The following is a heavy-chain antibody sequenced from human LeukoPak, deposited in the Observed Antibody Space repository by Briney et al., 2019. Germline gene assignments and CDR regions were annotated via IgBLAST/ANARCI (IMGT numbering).Heavy chain of an antibody. CDR3: AKDGGSGYYYFDY. V-gene: IGHV4-39*02. CDR2: IYDSGST. D-gene: IGHD3-22*01. CDR1: GGSIRSSYYY. J-gene: IGHJ4*02. Sequence: SETLSLTCTVSGGSIRSSYYYWGWIRQPPGKGLEWIGSIYDSGSTYYNPSLKSRVTISVDTSKNQFSLKLNSVTAADTAVYYCAKDGGSGYYYFDYWGQGTLVTVSS.